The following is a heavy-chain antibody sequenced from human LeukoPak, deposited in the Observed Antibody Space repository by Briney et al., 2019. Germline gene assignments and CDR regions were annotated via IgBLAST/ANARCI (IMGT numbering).Heavy chain of an antibody. D-gene: IGHD3-22*01. V-gene: IGHV3-30*02. CDR3: AKDGEDYYYDSSGYFSY. J-gene: IGHJ4*02. Sequence: GGSLRLSCATSGFTFSSYGMHWVRQAPGKGLEWVAFIRYDGSNKYYADSVKGRLTISRDNSKNTLYLQMNSLRAEDTAVYYCAKDGEDYYYDSSGYFSYWGQGTLVTVSS. CDR2: IRYDGSNK. CDR1: GFTFSSYG.